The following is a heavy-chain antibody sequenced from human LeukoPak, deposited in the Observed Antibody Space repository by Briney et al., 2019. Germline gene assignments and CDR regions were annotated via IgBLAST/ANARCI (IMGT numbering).Heavy chain of an antibody. V-gene: IGHV1-69*02. J-gene: IGHJ6*02. D-gene: IGHD4-17*01. CDR2: IIPILGIA. Sequence: SVKVSCKASGGTFSSYTISWVRQAPGQRLEWMGRIIPILGIANYAQKFQGRVTITADKSTSTAYMELSSLRSEDTAVYYCARNAYGDYGPYYYGMDVWGQGTTVTVSS. CDR1: GGTFSSYT. CDR3: ARNAYGDYGPYYYGMDV.